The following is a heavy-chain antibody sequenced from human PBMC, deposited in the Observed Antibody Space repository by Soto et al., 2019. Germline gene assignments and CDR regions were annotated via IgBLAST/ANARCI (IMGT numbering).Heavy chain of an antibody. Sequence: PGGSLRLSCAASGFTFSSYGMHWVRQAPGKGLEWVAVISYDGSNKYYADSVKGRFTISRDNSKNTLYLQMNSLRAEDTAVYYCAKDVIRDVLLWFGELSWFDYWGQGTLVTVSS. D-gene: IGHD3-10*01. CDR3: AKDVIRDVLLWFGELSWFDY. V-gene: IGHV3-30*18. J-gene: IGHJ4*02. CDR1: GFTFSSYG. CDR2: ISYDGSNK.